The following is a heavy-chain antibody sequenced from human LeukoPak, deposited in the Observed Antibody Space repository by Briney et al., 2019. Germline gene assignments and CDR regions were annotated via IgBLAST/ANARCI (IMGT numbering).Heavy chain of an antibody. CDR1: GFTFSSYS. CDR3: ARGGVWFGDPIDY. J-gene: IGHJ4*02. CDR2: ISSSSSYI. V-gene: IGHV3-21*01. D-gene: IGHD3-10*01. Sequence: PGGSLRLSCAASGFTFSSYSMNWVRQAPGKGLEWVSSISSSSSYIYYADSVKGRFTISRDNAKNSLYLQMNSLRAEDTAVYYCARGGVWFGDPIDYWGQGTLVTVSS.